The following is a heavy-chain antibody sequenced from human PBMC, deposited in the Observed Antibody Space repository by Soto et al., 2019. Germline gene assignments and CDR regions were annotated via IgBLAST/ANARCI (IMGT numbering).Heavy chain of an antibody. V-gene: IGHV3-21*01. Sequence: GGALRRSGAAPVFTFSSYSMNWVRQAPGKGLEWVSSISSSSSYIYYADSVKGRFTISRDNAKNSLYLQMNSLRAEDTAVYYCAREKPAAIGYYYYYGMDVWGQGTTVTVSS. CDR3: AREKPAAIGYYYYYGMDV. CDR2: ISSSSSYI. CDR1: VFTFSSYS. D-gene: IGHD2-2*02. J-gene: IGHJ6*02.